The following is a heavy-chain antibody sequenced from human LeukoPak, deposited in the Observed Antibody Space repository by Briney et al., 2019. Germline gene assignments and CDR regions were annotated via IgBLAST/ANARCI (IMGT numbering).Heavy chain of an antibody. CDR3: ARVETVSTMTDAFDI. Sequence: SETLSLTCAVYGGSFSGYYWSWIRQPPGKGLEWIGEINHSGSTNYNPSLKSRVTISVDTSKNQFSLKLSSVTAADTAVYYCARVETVSTMTDAFDIWGQGTMVTVSS. V-gene: IGHV4-34*01. D-gene: IGHD5/OR15-5a*01. J-gene: IGHJ3*02. CDR2: INHSGST. CDR1: GGSFSGYY.